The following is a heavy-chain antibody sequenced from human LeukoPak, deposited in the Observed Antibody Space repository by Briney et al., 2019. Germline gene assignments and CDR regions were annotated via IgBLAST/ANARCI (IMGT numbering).Heavy chain of an antibody. CDR1: GFTFTNYG. V-gene: IGHV3-30*02. CDR3: AKDLIGTWAPDY. J-gene: IGHJ4*02. Sequence: GGSLRLSCAASGFTFTNYGIHWVRQAPGKGLAWVAFIRSDGSTDYYADSVKGRFTISRDNSKDTLYLQMNSLRGEYTAVYYCAKDLIGTWAPDYWGQGTLVTVSS. D-gene: IGHD1-1*01. CDR2: IRSDGSTD.